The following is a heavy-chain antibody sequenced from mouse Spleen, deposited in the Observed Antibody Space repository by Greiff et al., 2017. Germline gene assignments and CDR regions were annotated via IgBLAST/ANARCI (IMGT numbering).Heavy chain of an antibody. CDR2: ISSGSSTI. D-gene: IGHD2-12*01. J-gene: IGHJ4*01. CDR1: GFTFSDYG. CDR3: ARYYSYDGGAMDY. V-gene: IGHV5-17*01. Sequence: EVNVVESGGGLVKPGGSLKLSCAASGFTFSDYGMHWVRQAPEKGLEWVAYISSGSSTIYYADTVKGRFTISRDNAKNTLFLQMTSLRSEDTAMYYCARYYSYDGGAMDYWGQGTSVTVSS.